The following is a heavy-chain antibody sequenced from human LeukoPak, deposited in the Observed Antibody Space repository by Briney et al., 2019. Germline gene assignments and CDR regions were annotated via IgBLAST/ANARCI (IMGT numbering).Heavy chain of an antibody. CDR2: ISGSGGST. CDR3: AKDLRIAAAPYGAFDI. Sequence: GGSLRLSCEASGFTFSSYAMSWVRQAPGKGLEWVSAISGSGGSTYYADSVKGRFTISRDNSKNTLYLQMNSLRAEDTAVYYCAKDLRIAAAPYGAFDIWGQGTMVTVSS. D-gene: IGHD6-13*01. CDR1: GFTFSSYA. J-gene: IGHJ3*02. V-gene: IGHV3-23*01.